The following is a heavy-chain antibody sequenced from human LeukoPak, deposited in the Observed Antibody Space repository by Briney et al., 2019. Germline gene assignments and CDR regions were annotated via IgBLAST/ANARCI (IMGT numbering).Heavy chain of an antibody. D-gene: IGHD3/OR15-3a*01. CDR2: ISSYNGNT. CDR1: GYTFTNFG. J-gene: IGHJ4*02. Sequence: ASVKVSCKSSGYTFTNFGFSWVRQAPGQGLEWMGWISSYNGNTEYAQRFQDRVTMTLDSPTNTTYMELRSLLSDDTAVYFCARGLDLSAYWGQGTLVTVSS. V-gene: IGHV1-18*01. CDR3: ARGLDLSAY.